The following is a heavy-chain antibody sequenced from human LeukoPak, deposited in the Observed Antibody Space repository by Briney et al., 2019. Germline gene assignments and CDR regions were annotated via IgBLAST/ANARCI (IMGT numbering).Heavy chain of an antibody. CDR2: IIPIFGTA. J-gene: IGHJ5*02. CDR1: GGTFGSYA. V-gene: IGHV1-69*05. Sequence: SVKVSCKASGGTFGSYAISWVRQAPGQWREWMGGIIPIFGTADYAQKFQGRVTITTDESTSTAYLELSSLRSEDTDVYYCAVVVVVAARRWFDPWGQGTLVTVSS. CDR3: AVVVVVAARRWFDP. D-gene: IGHD2-15*01.